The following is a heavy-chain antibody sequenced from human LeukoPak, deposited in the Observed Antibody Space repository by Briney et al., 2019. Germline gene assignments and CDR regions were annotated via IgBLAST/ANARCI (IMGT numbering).Heavy chain of an antibody. Sequence: PGGSLRLSCTASGFTFGDYAMNWFRQAPGKGLEWVSYISSSGSTIYYADSVKGRFTISRDNAKNSLYLQMNSLRAEDTAVYYCAELGITMIGGVWGKGTTVTISS. CDR2: ISSSGSTI. V-gene: IGHV3-48*03. CDR3: AELGITMIGGV. J-gene: IGHJ6*04. D-gene: IGHD3-10*02. CDR1: GFTFGDYA.